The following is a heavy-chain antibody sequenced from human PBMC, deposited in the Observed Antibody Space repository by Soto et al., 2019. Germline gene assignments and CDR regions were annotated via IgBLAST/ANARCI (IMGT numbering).Heavy chain of an antibody. CDR1: GFTLSNFA. Sequence: EVQLEESGGDLVKPGGSLRLSCAASGFTLSNFAMSWVRQAPGKGLEWVSVVSGAGITTKYAASVKGRFTVSRDNSKNTLSLQMGSLRAEDTGIYYCATGRLRGLDNGNFDYWGQGTLVTVSS. D-gene: IGHD4-17*01. CDR2: VSGAGITT. J-gene: IGHJ4*02. V-gene: IGHV3-23*04. CDR3: ATGRLRGLDNGNFDY.